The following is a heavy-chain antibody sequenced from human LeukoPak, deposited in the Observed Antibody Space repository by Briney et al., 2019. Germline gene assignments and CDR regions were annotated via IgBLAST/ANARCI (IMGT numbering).Heavy chain of an antibody. Sequence: PSETLSLTCTVSGGSISSYYWSWIRQPPGKGLEWIGYIYYSGSTNYNPSLKSRVTISVDTSKNQFSLKLSSVTAADTAVYYCARHGLGWYPYGMDVWGQGTTVTVSS. CDR1: GGSISSYY. D-gene: IGHD6-19*01. V-gene: IGHV4-59*08. J-gene: IGHJ6*02. CDR3: ARHGLGWYPYGMDV. CDR2: IYYSGST.